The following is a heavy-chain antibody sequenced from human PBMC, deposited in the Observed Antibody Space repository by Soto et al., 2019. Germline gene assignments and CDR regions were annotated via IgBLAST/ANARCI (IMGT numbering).Heavy chain of an antibody. V-gene: IGHV1-2*04. Sequence: ASVKVSCKASGYTFTGYYMHWVRQAPGQGLEWMGWINPNSGGTNYAQKFQGWVTMTRDTSISTAYMELSRLRSDDTAVYYCAREKGVLRYFDWHHFDYWGQGTLVTVSS. CDR2: INPNSGGT. CDR3: AREKGVLRYFDWHHFDY. J-gene: IGHJ4*02. CDR1: GYTFTGYY. D-gene: IGHD3-9*01.